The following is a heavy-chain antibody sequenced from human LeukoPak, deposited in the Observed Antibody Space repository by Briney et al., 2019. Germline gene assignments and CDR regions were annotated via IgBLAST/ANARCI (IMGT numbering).Heavy chain of an antibody. D-gene: IGHD4-17*01. CDR3: ARTTVTTSWFGYYYGMDV. V-gene: IGHV4-34*08. J-gene: IGHJ6*02. Sequence: PSETLSLTCAVYGGTFSGYYWSWIRQPPGKGLEWIGEINHSGSTNYNPSLKSRVTISVDTSKNQFSLKLSSVTAADTAVYYCARTTVTTSWFGYYYGMDVWGQGTTVTASS. CDR2: INHSGST. CDR1: GGTFSGYY.